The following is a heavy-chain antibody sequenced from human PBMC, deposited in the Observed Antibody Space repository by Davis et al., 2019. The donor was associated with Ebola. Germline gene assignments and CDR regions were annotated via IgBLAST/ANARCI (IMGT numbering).Heavy chain of an antibody. CDR3: ARRVVPAASTDFEWLLFEGDAFDI. CDR1: GGSISSGGYY. V-gene: IGHV4-61*08. J-gene: IGHJ3*02. D-gene: IGHD2-2*01. CDR2: IYYSGST. Sequence: MPSETLSLTCTVSGGSISSGGYYWSWIRQPPGKGLEWIGYIYYSGSTNYNPSLKSRVTISVDTSKNQFSLKLSSVTAADTAVYYCARRVVPAASTDFEWLLFEGDAFDIWGQGTMVTVSS.